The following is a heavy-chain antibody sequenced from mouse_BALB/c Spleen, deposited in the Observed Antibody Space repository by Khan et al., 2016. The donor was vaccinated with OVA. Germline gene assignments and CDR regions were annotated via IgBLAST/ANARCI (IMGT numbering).Heavy chain of an antibody. V-gene: IGHV1S132*01. CDR3: ARCYFGNYEFVY. J-gene: IGHJ3*01. Sequence: QVQLQQSGAELVKPGASVKLSCKTSGYTFTSYWIQWVKQRPGQGLGWIGQIFPGTDTTYYNENFKGKATLTVDTSSSTAYMQLSSLTSEDSAVYFCARCYFGNYEFVYWGQGTLVTVSP. CDR1: GYTFTSYW. D-gene: IGHD2-1*01. CDR2: IFPGTDTT.